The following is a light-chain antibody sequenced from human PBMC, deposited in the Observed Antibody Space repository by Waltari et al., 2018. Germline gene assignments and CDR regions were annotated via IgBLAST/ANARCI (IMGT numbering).Light chain of an antibody. CDR1: QGIRSY. J-gene: IGKJ3*01. V-gene: IGKV1-9*01. Sequence: IQLTQSPLSLSASVGDRVTIPCRASQGIRSYLAWYQQKAGRAPKLLIYGGSTWPNGVPSRFSGSGFGTDFTLTISSLQPEDFATYYCLQVNSYPFTFGPGTTVDIK. CDR3: LQVNSYPFT. CDR2: GGS.